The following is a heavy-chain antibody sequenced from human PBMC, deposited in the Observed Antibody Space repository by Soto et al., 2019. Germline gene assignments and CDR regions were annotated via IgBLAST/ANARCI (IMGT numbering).Heavy chain of an antibody. Sequence: PSETLSLTCTVSGGSISGYYWSWIRQPPGKGLEWIGYMYNTGSTVYNPSFKSRVTISVDTSKNQFSLKLNSVTAADTAVYYCARDLWGYCGTACYPLDVWGQGTTVTLSS. D-gene: IGHD2-21*02. CDR3: ARDLWGYCGTACYPLDV. CDR1: GGSISGYY. V-gene: IGHV4-59*01. J-gene: IGHJ6*02. CDR2: MYNTGST.